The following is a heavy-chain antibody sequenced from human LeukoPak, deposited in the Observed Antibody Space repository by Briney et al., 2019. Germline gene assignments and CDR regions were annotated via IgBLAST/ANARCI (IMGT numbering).Heavy chain of an antibody. J-gene: IGHJ6*03. CDR2: INPNSGGT. Sequence: ASVKVSCKASGYTFNTYGITWVRQAPGQGLEWMGWINPNSGGTNYAQKFQGRVTMTRDTSIGTAYMELSRLRSDDTAVYYCARNDPYYYYMDVWGKGTTVTVSS. CDR1: GYTFNTYG. V-gene: IGHV1-2*02. D-gene: IGHD1-1*01. CDR3: ARNDPYYYYMDV.